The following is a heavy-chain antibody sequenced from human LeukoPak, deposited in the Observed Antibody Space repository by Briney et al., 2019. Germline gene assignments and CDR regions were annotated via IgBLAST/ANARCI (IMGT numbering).Heavy chain of an antibody. CDR1: GVTLSSYW. V-gene: IGHV3-74*01. CDR3: ATTVAGTRNAFDI. CDR2: INSDGSST. D-gene: IGHD6-19*01. Sequence: GGSLRLSRATSGVTLSSYWMHWVRQAPGKGLVWVSRINSDGSSTNYADSVKGRFTISRDNAKNTLYLQMNSLRAEDTAVYYCATTVAGTRNAFDIWGQGTMVIVSS. J-gene: IGHJ3*02.